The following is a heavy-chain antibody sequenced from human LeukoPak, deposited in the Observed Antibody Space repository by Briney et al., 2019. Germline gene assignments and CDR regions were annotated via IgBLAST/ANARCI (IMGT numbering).Heavy chain of an antibody. CDR3: ARGYCSGGSCYTLWFDP. CDR2: IYSGGST. V-gene: IGHV3-53*01. J-gene: IGHJ5*02. CDR1: GFTVSSNY. D-gene: IGHD2-15*01. Sequence: GGSLRLSCAASGFTVSSNYMSWVRQAPGTGLEWVSVIYSGGSTYYADSLTGRFTISRDNSKNTLYLQMNSLRAEDTAVYYCARGYCSGGSCYTLWFDPWGQGTLVTVSS.